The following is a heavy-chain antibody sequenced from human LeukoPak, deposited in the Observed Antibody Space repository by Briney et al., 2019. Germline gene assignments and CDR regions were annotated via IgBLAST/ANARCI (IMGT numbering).Heavy chain of an antibody. J-gene: IGHJ4*02. CDR1: GFTFTTYW. Sequence: GGSLRLSCAASGFTFTTYWMSWVRQAPGKGLEWVANINQDGTEKYYVDSVKGRFTISRDNAKNSLELQMNSLRVEDTAVYYCAKVAKYYYGSETYYFFEHWGQGTPVTASS. CDR2: INQDGTEK. CDR3: AKVAKYYYGSETYYFFEH. V-gene: IGHV3-7*01. D-gene: IGHD3-10*01.